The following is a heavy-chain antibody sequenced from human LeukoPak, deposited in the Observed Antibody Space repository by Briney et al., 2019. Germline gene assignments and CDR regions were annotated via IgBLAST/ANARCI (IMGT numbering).Heavy chain of an antibody. CDR2: VYYSGST. D-gene: IGHD3-22*01. J-gene: IGHJ3*02. CDR1: AGSISSGSSY. Sequence: PSETLSLTCTVSAGSISSGSSYWGWLRQPPGKGPEWIGSVYYSGSTYYNPSLKSRVTISVDTSKNQFSLKLSSVTAADTAVYYCARPLTYYYDSSGYDAFDIWGQGTMVTVSS. V-gene: IGHV4-39*01. CDR3: ARPLTYYYDSSGYDAFDI.